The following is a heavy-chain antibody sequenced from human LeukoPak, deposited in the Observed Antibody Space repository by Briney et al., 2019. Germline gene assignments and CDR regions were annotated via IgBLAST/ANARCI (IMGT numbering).Heavy chain of an antibody. D-gene: IGHD5-18*01. CDR2: IKFDGGNK. Sequence: GGSLRLSCAASGFTFSTSAMHWVRQAPGKGLEWVAFIKFDGGNKYYADSVKGRFTISRDNSKNTLYPQMNTLRPEDTTVYYCAGGDSYGFASWGQGTLVTVSS. CDR1: GFTFSTSA. CDR3: AGGDSYGFAS. V-gene: IGHV3-30*02. J-gene: IGHJ4*02.